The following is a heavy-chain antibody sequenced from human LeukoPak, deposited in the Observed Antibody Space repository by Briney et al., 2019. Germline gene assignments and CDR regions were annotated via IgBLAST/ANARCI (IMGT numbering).Heavy chain of an antibody. D-gene: IGHD6-19*01. CDR2: ISSSGSTI. Sequence: GGSLRLSCAASGFTFSSYEVNWVRQAPGKGLEWISYISSSGSTIYYADSVKGRFTISRDNAKNSLYLQMNSLRAEDTAVYYCAKDGPHIAVAGPFYFDYWGQGTLVTVSS. CDR1: GFTFSSYE. CDR3: AKDGPHIAVAGPFYFDY. V-gene: IGHV3-48*03. J-gene: IGHJ4*02.